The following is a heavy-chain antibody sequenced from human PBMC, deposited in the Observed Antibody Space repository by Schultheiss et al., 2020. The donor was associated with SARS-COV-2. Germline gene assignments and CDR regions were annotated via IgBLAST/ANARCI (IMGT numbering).Heavy chain of an antibody. V-gene: IGHV4-59*02. CDR1: GGSVTSYY. Sequence: SETLSLTCTVSGGSVTSYYWSWIRQPPGKGLEWIGYVYYGGSTNYNPSLKSRVTLSVDTSNNQFSLKLSSVTAADTAVYYCARASGWYVAYMDVWGKGTTVTVSS. D-gene: IGHD6-19*01. CDR2: VYYGGST. J-gene: IGHJ6*03. CDR3: ARASGWYVAYMDV.